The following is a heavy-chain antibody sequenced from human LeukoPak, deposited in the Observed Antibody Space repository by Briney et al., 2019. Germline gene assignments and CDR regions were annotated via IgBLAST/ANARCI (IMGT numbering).Heavy chain of an antibody. CDR3: ARVFARGGEISGSYYYY. CDR2: IIPMFGTA. V-gene: IGHV1-69*05. D-gene: IGHD1-26*01. J-gene: IGHJ4*02. Sequence: SVKVSCKASGGTFSSYAISWVRQAPGQGLEWMGGIIPMFGTANYAQKFQGGVTITTEESTSTAYMELSSLGSGDTAMYYCARVFARGGEISGSYYYYWGQGTLVTVSS. CDR1: GGTFSSYA.